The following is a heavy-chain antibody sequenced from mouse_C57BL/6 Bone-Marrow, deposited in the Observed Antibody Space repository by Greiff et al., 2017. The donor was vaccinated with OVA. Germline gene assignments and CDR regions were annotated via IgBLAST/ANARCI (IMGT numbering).Heavy chain of an antibody. CDR3: TRDGGYYGSGGFAY. CDR2: ISSGGDYI. Sequence: EVMLVESGEGLVKPGGSLKLSCAASGFTFSSYAISWVRQTPEKRLEWVAYISSGGDYIYYADTVKGRFTISRDNARNTLYLQMSSLKSEDTAMYYCTRDGGYYGSGGFAYWGQGTLVTVSA. V-gene: IGHV5-9-1*02. J-gene: IGHJ3*01. D-gene: IGHD1-1*01. CDR1: GFTFSSYA.